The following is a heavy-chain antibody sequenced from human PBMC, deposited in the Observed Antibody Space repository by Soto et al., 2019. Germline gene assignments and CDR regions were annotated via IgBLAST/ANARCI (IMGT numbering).Heavy chain of an antibody. CDR1: GGSSSGYH. CDR2: INHSGST. Sequence: SETLSLTCAVYGGSSSGYHWSWIRQPPGKGLEWIGEINHSGSTNYNPSLKSRVTISVDTSKNQFSLKLSSVTAADTAVYYCARGPSFYYYDSSGYYSRPFDYWGQGTLVTVSS. V-gene: IGHV4-34*01. D-gene: IGHD3-22*01. J-gene: IGHJ4*02. CDR3: ARGPSFYYYDSSGYYSRPFDY.